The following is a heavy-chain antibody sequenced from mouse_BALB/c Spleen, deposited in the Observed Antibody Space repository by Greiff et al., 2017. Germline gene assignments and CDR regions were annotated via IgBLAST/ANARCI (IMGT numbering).Heavy chain of an antibody. V-gene: IGHV1-7*01. J-gene: IGHJ1*01. CDR2: INPSTGYT. D-gene: IGHD1-2*01. Sequence: VQLQQSGAELAKPGASVKMSCKASGYTFTSYWMHWVKQRPGQGLEWIGYINPSTGYTEYNQKFKDKATLTADKSSSTAYMQLSSLTSEDSAVYYCARWGLRRLRYFDVWGAGTTVTVSS. CDR1: GYTFTSYW. CDR3: ARWGLRRLRYFDV.